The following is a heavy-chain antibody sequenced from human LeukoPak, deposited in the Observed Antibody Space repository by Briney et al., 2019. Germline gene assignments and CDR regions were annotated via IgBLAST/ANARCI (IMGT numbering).Heavy chain of an antibody. D-gene: IGHD1-26*01. Sequence: ASVKVSCKASGYTFTSYAMNWVRQAPGQGLEWMGWINTNTGNPTYAQGFTGRFVFSLDTSVSTAYLQISSLKAEDTAVYYCARGGVGATYSRWVGAITAPDYWGQGTLVTVSS. CDR1: GYTFTSYA. CDR3: ARGGVGATYSRWVGAITAPDY. CDR2: INTNTGNP. V-gene: IGHV7-4-1*02. J-gene: IGHJ4*02.